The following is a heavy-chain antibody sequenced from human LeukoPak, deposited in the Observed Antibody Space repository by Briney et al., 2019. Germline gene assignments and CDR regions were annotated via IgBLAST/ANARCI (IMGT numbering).Heavy chain of an antibody. V-gene: IGHV3-7*01. J-gene: IGHJ4*02. CDR3: ARLADYDSSGYFDY. CDR1: GFTFSSYW. Sequence: GGSLRLSCAASGFTFSSYWMIWVRQAPGKGLEWVANIRQDGSEKYYVASVRGRFTISRDNAKNSLYLQMNSLRREDTAVYHCARLADYDSSGYFDYWGQGTLVTVSS. CDR2: IRQDGSEK. D-gene: IGHD3-22*01.